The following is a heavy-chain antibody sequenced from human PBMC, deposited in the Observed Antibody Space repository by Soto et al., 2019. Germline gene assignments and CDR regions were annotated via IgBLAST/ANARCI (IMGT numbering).Heavy chain of an antibody. CDR1: GFTFSSYG. D-gene: IGHD5-12*01. J-gene: IGHJ4*02. V-gene: IGHV3-33*01. Sequence: QVQLVESGGGVVQPGRSLRLSCAASGFTFSSYGMHWVRQAPGKGLEWVAVIWYDGSNKYYADSVKGRFTISRDNSKNTLYLQMNSLRAEDTDVYYCARGYSGVVYYFDYWGQGTLVTVSS. CDR3: ARGYSGVVYYFDY. CDR2: IWYDGSNK.